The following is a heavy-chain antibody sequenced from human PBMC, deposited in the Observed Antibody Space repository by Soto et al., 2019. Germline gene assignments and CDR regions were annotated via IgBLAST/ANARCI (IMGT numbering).Heavy chain of an antibody. CDR2: IGIGSSTK. Sequence: GGPLRLSCAASGFTFRNYGMNWVRQAPGKGLEWVSYIGIGSSTKYYADSVKGRFTISRDNAKNSLYLQMNSLRAEDTAVYYCARDQLYYNDISGRPLNAFDFRGQGTMVTVSS. V-gene: IGHV3-48*01. D-gene: IGHD3-22*01. CDR1: GFTFRNYG. CDR3: ARDQLYYNDISGRPLNAFDF. J-gene: IGHJ3*01.